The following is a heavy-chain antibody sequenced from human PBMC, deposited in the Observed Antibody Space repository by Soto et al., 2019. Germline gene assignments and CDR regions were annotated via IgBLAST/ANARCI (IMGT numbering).Heavy chain of an antibody. CDR1: GYTFTVYY. CDR2: INPNSGGT. V-gene: IGHV1-2*02. D-gene: IGHD2-2*01. Sequence: QVQLVQYGAEVKKPGSAVKVSCKASGYTFTVYYMHWVRQAPGQGIEWMGWINPNSGGTNYAQKFQGRVTTTRDTSISIAYMELSRLRSADTGVYYCARSVQAAMYYYGMDVLGRGTTVTVS. J-gene: IGHJ6*01. CDR3: ARSVQAAMYYYGMDV.